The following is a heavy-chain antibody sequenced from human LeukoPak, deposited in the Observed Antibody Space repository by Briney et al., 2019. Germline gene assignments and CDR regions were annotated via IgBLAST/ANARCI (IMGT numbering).Heavy chain of an antibody. Sequence: GGSLRLSCAASGFTFSNYYMSWVRQAPGKGLEWVANIKPDGSDKPYVDSVKGRFTISRDNAENSLYLQMSSLRVEDTAVYFCARDREVGATIHDYWGQGTLVTVSS. V-gene: IGHV3-7*01. D-gene: IGHD1-26*01. J-gene: IGHJ4*02. CDR3: ARDREVGATIHDY. CDR1: GFTFSNYY. CDR2: IKPDGSDK.